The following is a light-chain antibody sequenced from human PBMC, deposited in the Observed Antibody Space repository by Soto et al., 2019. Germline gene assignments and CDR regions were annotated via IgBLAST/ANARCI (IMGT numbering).Light chain of an antibody. J-gene: IGKJ4*01. V-gene: IGKV1-5*03. CDR2: KAS. CDR1: QTISSW. CDR3: QQYNSYPLT. Sequence: DIQMTQSPSTLSGSVGYIVTITCRASQTISSWLAWYQQKPGKAPKLLIHKASILEIGVPSGFSGSGSGTEFTLTISRLQSDDFATYYCQQYNSYPLTFGGGTKV.